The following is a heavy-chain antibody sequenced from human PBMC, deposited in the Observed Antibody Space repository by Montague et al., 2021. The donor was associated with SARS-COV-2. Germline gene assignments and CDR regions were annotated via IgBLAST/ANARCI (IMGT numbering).Heavy chain of an antibody. CDR1: GFPFRSYW. CDR3: VRPLWFGDSDYYFDS. J-gene: IGHJ4*02. D-gene: IGHD3-10*01. CDR2: IKPDGTST. V-gene: IGHV3-74*01. Sequence: FLRLSCAASGFPFRSYWMHWVRQVPGRGLVWVSRIKPDGTSTNYAASVQGRFTISRDNAKNTLSLQMNNLRAEDTAIYYCVRPLWFGDSDYYFDSWGQGTLVTVSS.